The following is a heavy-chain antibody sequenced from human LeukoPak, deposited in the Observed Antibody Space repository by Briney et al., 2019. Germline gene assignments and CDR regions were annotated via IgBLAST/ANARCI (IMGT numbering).Heavy chain of an antibody. CDR1: GFTFSSYA. Sequence: QAGGSLRLSCAASGFTFSSYAMSWVRQAPGKGLEWVAFIRYDGSNKNYADSVKGRFTISRDNSKNTLYLQMNSLRGEDTALYYCAKDLRYATDYWGQGTLVTVSS. J-gene: IGHJ4*02. D-gene: IGHD5-12*01. V-gene: IGHV3-30*02. CDR2: IRYDGSNK. CDR3: AKDLRYATDY.